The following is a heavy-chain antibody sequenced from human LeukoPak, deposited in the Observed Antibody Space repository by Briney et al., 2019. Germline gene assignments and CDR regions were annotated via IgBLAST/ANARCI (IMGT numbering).Heavy chain of an antibody. CDR1: GFIFDDYG. D-gene: IGHD3-16*02. Sequence: PGGSLRLSCAPSGFIFDDYGMSWVRQAPGKGLEWVSGINWNGGSTGYADSVKGRFTISRDNAKNSLYLQMNSLRAEDTALYYCARVHDYVWGSYRPYFDYWGQGTLVTVSS. J-gene: IGHJ4*02. V-gene: IGHV3-20*04. CDR3: ARVHDYVWGSYRPYFDY. CDR2: INWNGGST.